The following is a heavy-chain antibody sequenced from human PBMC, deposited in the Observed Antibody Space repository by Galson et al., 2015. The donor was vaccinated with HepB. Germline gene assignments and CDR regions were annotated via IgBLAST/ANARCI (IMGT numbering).Heavy chain of an antibody. CDR2: IRSTVYGGTT. V-gene: IGHV3-49*04. J-gene: IGHJ4*02. Sequence: SLRLSCAASGFTFDDYAKSWVRQAPGKGLEWVGFIRSTVYGGTTEYAASVRGRFAISRDDSRSIAYLQMNSLRAEDTAVYYCARARNRGGYSGYDFGYWGQGTLVTVSS. CDR1: GFTFDDYA. CDR3: ARARNRGGYSGYDFGY. D-gene: IGHD5-12*01.